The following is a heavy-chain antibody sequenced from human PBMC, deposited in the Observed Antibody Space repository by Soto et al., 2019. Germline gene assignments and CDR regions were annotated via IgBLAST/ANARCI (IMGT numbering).Heavy chain of an antibody. D-gene: IGHD6-19*01. J-gene: IGHJ4*02. Sequence: ASVKVSCKASGYTFTVYAMHWVRQAPGQRLEWMGWINAGNGNTKYSQKFQGRVTITRDTSASAAYMELSSLRSEDTAVYYCARAVAVPADFDYWGQGTLVTVSS. CDR3: ARAVAVPADFDY. V-gene: IGHV1-3*01. CDR2: INAGNGNT. CDR1: GYTFTVYA.